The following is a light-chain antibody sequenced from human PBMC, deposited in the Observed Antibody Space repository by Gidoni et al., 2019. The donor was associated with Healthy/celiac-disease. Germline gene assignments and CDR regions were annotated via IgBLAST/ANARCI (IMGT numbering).Light chain of an antibody. CDR3: AAWDDSLNGVV. Sequence: QSVLTQPPSASGTPGQRVTISCSGSSSKIGSNTVNWYQQLPGTAPKLLIYSNNQRPSGVPARFSVSKSGTSASLAISGLQSEDEADYYCAAWDDSLNGVVFGGGTKLTVL. CDR1: SSKIGSNT. J-gene: IGLJ2*01. CDR2: SNN. V-gene: IGLV1-44*01.